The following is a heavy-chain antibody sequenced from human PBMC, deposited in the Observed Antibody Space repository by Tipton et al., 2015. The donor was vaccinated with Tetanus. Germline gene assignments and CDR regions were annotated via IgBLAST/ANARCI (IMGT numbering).Heavy chain of an antibody. J-gene: IGHJ4*02. CDR3: ARGVTMIVVVNYFDY. V-gene: IGHV4-39*07. CDR1: GDSISSSDYY. Sequence: TLSLTCTVSGDSISSSDYYWGWIRQPPGKGLEWIGEINHSGSTKYNPSLKSRVTISVDTTGKQYSLKLSSVPAADTAVYYCARGVTMIVVVNYFDYWGQGILVTVSS. CDR2: INHSGST. D-gene: IGHD3-22*01.